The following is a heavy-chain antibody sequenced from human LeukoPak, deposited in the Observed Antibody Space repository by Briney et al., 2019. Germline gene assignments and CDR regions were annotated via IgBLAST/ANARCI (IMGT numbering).Heavy chain of an antibody. V-gene: IGHV5-51*01. CDR3: ARRTGSGTYYSLFFDY. D-gene: IGHD1-26*01. J-gene: IGHJ4*02. Sequence: GESLKISCKASGYRFTAYWIGXXXXMPGKGXXXXXXXHPVXSDTTYSPSXQGQXXXXXDKSNNIAYLEWGSLKASDSGTYYCARRTGSGTYYSLFFDYWGQGALVTVSS. CDR2: XHPVXSDT. CDR1: GYRFTAYW.